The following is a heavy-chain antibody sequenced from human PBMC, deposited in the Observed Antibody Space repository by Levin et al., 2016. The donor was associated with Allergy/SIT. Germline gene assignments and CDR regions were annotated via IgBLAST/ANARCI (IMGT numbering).Heavy chain of an antibody. V-gene: IGHV5-10-1*01. CDR3: ARRRAGWELPSDY. D-gene: IGHD1-26*01. CDR2: IDPSDSYT. J-gene: IGHJ4*02. Sequence: VRQMPGKGLEWMGRIDPSDSYTNYSPSFQGHVTISADKSISTAYLQWSSLKASDTAMYYCARRRAGWELPSDYWGQGTLVTVSS.